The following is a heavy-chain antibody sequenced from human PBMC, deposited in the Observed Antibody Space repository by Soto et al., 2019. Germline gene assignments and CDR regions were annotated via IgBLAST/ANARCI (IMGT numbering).Heavy chain of an antibody. CDR1: GFSLNTRDVG. V-gene: IGHV2-5*02. CDR2: VYWDDDK. Sequence: QITLNESGPALVKPTQTLTLTCTFSGFSLNTRDVGVGWIRQPPGKALEWLGVVYWDDDKTYSPSLKSRLTITQGPPKNQVVLRMTKMDPVDTATYYCAHCRGGVASFWGQGTLVTVSS. CDR3: AHCRGGVASF. J-gene: IGHJ4*02. D-gene: IGHD3-16*01.